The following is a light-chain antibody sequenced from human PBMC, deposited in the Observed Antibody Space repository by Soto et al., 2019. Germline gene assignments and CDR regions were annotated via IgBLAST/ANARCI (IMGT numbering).Light chain of an antibody. J-gene: IGLJ1*01. CDR1: SSDVGGYNY. Sequence: HSALTQPASVSGSPGQSITISCTGTSSDVGGYNYVSWYQQHPGKAPKLMIYDVSNRPSGVSNRVSGSKSGNTASLTISGLQAEDEADYYCSSYTSSSTPYVFGTGTKLTVL. CDR2: DVS. V-gene: IGLV2-14*01. CDR3: SSYTSSSTPYV.